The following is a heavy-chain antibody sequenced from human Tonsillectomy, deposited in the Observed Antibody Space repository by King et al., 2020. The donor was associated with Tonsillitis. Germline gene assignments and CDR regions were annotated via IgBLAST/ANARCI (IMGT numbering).Heavy chain of an antibody. V-gene: IGHV3-48*01. CDR1: GFTFSTYS. CDR3: ARSGHEFYYDSSGAFDI. D-gene: IGHD3-22*01. CDR2: ISSSFAAI. J-gene: IGHJ3*02. Sequence: QLVQSGGGLVQPGGSLRLSCAASGFTFSTYSFNWVRQAPGKGLEWVSYISSSFAAIYYADSVEGRFTISRDNAKNSLYLQMNSLRAEDTAIYYCARSGHEFYYDSSGAFDIWDQGTLVTVSS.